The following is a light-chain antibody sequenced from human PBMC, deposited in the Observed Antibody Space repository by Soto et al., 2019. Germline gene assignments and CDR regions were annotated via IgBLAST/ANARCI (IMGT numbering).Light chain of an antibody. CDR3: SSFTISRNTVI. CDR2: DVS. J-gene: IGLJ2*01. Sequence: QSALTQPASVSGSPGQSITISCTGTSSDLAGYNYVSWYQYHPVKAPKLMIYDVSNRPSGISNRFPGSKSGNTASLTISGLQAEDEADYYCSSFTISRNTVIFGGGTKVTVL. V-gene: IGLV2-14*01. CDR1: SSDLAGYNY.